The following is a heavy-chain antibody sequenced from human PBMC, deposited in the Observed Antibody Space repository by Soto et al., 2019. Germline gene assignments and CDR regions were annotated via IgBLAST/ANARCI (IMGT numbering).Heavy chain of an antibody. V-gene: IGHV1-69*01. D-gene: IGHD2-2*01. Sequence: QVQLVQSGAEVKKPGSSVKVSCKASGGTFSSYAISWVRQAPGQGLEWMGGIIPIFGTANYAQKFQGRVTITADECTSTAYMELSSLRSEDTAVYYCARADASTSCWVDDSCCYYYYGMDVWGQGTTVTVSS. CDR1: GGTFSSYA. J-gene: IGHJ6*02. CDR3: ARADASTSCWVDDSCCYYYYGMDV. CDR2: IIPIFGTA.